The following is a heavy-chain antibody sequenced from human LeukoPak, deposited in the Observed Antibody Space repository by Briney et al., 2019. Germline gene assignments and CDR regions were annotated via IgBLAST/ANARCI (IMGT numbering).Heavy chain of an antibody. V-gene: IGHV1-69*06. D-gene: IGHD3-9*01. Sequence: ASVKVSCKASGGTFSSYAISWVRQAPGQGLEWMGGIIPIFGTANYAQKFQGRVTITADKSTSTAYMELSSLRSEDTAVYYRAGRLRYFDQGAFDIWGQGTMVTVSS. CDR1: GGTFSSYA. CDR3: AGRLRYFDQGAFDI. CDR2: IIPIFGTA. J-gene: IGHJ3*02.